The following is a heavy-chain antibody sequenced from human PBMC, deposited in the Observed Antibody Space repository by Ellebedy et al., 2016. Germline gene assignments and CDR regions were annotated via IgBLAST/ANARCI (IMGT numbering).Heavy chain of an antibody. D-gene: IGHD6-13*01. V-gene: IGHV5-10-1*01. CDR1: GYSFTSYW. J-gene: IGHJ4*02. Sequence: GESLKISCKGSGYSFTSYWISWVRQMPGKGLEWMGRIDPSDSYTNYSPSFQGHVTISADKSISTAYLQWSSLKASDTAMYYCARHPRGVGSSSWLGRCDYWGQGTLVTVSS. CDR2: IDPSDSYT. CDR3: ARHPRGVGSSSWLGRCDY.